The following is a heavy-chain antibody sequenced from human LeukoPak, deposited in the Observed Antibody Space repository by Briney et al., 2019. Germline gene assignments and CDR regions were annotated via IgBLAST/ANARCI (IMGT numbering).Heavy chain of an antibody. J-gene: IGHJ4*02. CDR1: GYTFTSYD. Sequence: ASVKVSCKASGYTFTSYDINWVRQATGQGLEWMGWMNPNSGNTGYAQKFQGRVTMTRNTSTSTAYMELSSLRSEDTAVYYCARDPRIAVAGKYFDYWGQGTLVTVSS. V-gene: IGHV1-8*01. CDR2: MNPNSGNT. CDR3: ARDPRIAVAGKYFDY. D-gene: IGHD6-19*01.